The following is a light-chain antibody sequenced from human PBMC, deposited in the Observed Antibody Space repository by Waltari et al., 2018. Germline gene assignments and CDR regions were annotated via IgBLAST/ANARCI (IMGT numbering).Light chain of an antibody. J-gene: IGKJ4*01. CDR3: QQRRNWPT. V-gene: IGKV3-11*01. CDR1: QSVSTF. CDR2: DVS. Sequence: EIVLTQSPATLSLSPGERATLSCRASQSVSTFLAWYQQKPGQSPRLLIYDVSFRATGIPIRFSGSGSETDFTLTISSLDPEDFAVYYCQQRRNWPTFGGGTKVEVK.